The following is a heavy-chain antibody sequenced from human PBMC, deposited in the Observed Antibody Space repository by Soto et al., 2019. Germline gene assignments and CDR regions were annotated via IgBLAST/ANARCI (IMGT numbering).Heavy chain of an antibody. CDR1: GGSFSGNY. CDR2: INHSGST. Sequence: PSETLSLTCAVYGGSFSGNYWSWIRQPPGKGLEWIGEINHSGSTNYNPSPKSRVTISVDTSKNQFSLKLSSVTAADTAVYYCARGGTYNWNAAVYWFDPWGQGTLLTVSS. D-gene: IGHD1-1*01. J-gene: IGHJ5*02. V-gene: IGHV4-34*01. CDR3: ARGGTYNWNAAVYWFDP.